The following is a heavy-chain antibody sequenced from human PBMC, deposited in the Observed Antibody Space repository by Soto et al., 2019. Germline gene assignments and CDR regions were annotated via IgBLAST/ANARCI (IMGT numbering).Heavy chain of an antibody. V-gene: IGHV1-69*13. CDR2: IIPIFGTA. D-gene: IGHD3-10*01. CDR1: GYTFTGYY. Sequence: SVKVSCKASGYTFTGYYMHWLRRAPGQGLEWMGGIIPIFGTANYAQKFQGRVTITADESTSTAYMELSSLRSEDTAVYYCARDGDRITMVRGVITIPTWFDPWGQGTLVTVSS. J-gene: IGHJ5*02. CDR3: ARDGDRITMVRGVITIPTWFDP.